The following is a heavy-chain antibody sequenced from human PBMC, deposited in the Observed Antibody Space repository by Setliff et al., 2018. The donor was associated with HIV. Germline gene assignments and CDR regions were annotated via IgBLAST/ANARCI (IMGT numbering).Heavy chain of an antibody. CDR2: NILKLSTS. V-gene: IGHV1-69*10. CDR3: AKMQRNNHYGGADVS. Sequence: SVKVSCKSSGGSFNSAAINWVRQAPGQGLEWMGGNILKLSTSNSAEKFRGRVTFTADRSTNTAFMELSGLRSDDTAMYFCAKMQRNNHYGGADVSWGQGTPVTVSS. CDR1: GGSFNSAA. J-gene: IGHJ5*02. D-gene: IGHD3-10*01.